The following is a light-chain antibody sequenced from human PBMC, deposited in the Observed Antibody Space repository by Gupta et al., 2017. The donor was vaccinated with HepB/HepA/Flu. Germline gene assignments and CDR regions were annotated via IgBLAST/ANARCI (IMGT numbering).Light chain of an antibody. CDR2: GGN. Sequence: QSVRTQPASPSGTPRQTVTISCPGSGSNIDSNNVNWYQQLPGAAPKLLIYGGNKRPSGVPDRFSGSKSGTSASLAISGLQSEDEADYYCATWDDSLNALVFGGGTKLTVL. CDR1: GSNIDSNN. J-gene: IGLJ2*01. V-gene: IGLV1-44*01. CDR3: ATWDDSLNALV.